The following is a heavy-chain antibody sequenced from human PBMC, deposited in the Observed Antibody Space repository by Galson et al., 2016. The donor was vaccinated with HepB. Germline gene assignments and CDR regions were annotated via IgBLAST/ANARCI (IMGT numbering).Heavy chain of an antibody. CDR2: IYHSGTA. CDR1: GGSISSSNW. D-gene: IGHD4-17*01. Sequence: SETLSLTCAVSGGSISSSNWWSWVRQPPGKGLEWIGDIYHSGTANYNPTLKSRVSISVDKSKNQFSLKLSSVTAADTAVYYCAGRAWTVTWFDPWGQGTLVTVSS. CDR3: AGRAWTVTWFDP. J-gene: IGHJ5*02. V-gene: IGHV4-4*02.